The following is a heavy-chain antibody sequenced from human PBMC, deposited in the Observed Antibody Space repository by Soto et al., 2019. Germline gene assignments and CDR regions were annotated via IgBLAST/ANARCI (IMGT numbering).Heavy chain of an antibody. CDR2: ISGSGDST. CDR1: GFTFSSYA. CDR3: AKGIYSYGYNGFDY. J-gene: IGHJ4*02. D-gene: IGHD5-18*01. V-gene: IGHV3-23*01. Sequence: PGGSLRLSCAASGFTFSSYAMSWVRQAPGKGLEWVSAISGSGDSTYDADSVKGRFTISRDNSKNTLYLQMNSLRAEDTAVYYCAKGIYSYGYNGFDYWSQGTLVTVS.